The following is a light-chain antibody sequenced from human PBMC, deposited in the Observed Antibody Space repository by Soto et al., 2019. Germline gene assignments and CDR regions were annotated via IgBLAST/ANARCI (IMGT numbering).Light chain of an antibody. J-gene: IGKJ1*01. Sequence: IVMTQSPVTMSVSPGERATLSCRASQSISTNLAWYQQKPGQAPRLLIYGASTRATGIPARFSGGGSGTEFTLTISSLQSEDFSVYYCQHYDNWPPWTFGQGTKGATK. CDR3: QHYDNWPPWT. V-gene: IGKV3-15*01. CDR1: QSISTN. CDR2: GAS.